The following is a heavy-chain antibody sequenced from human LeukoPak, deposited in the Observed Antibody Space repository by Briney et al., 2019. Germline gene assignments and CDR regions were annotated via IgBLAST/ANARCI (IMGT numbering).Heavy chain of an antibody. Sequence: NPSETLSLTCTVASGSISTSNYYWGWVRQPPVKALEWIGNIFYNGSTYYSPSLKSRVTISLDTSRNQFSLKLNSVTAADTAVYYCAKSNGYGLLDIWGQGTMVTVSS. D-gene: IGHD3-22*01. CDR2: IFYNGST. CDR1: SGSISTSNYY. V-gene: IGHV4-39*07. CDR3: AKSNGYGLLDI. J-gene: IGHJ3*02.